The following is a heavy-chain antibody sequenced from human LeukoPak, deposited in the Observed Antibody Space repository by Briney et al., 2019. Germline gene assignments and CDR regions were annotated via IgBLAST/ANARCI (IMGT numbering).Heavy chain of an antibody. V-gene: IGHV4-39*01. CDR3: ARQAISGYDPPPFDS. J-gene: IGHJ4*02. Sequence: SETLSLTCTVSGGSISSSSYYWGWIRQPPGKGLEWIGNLYYSGSTYYNPSLKSRVTISVDTSKNQFSLKLSSVTAADTAVYYCARQAISGYDPPPFDSWGQGTLVTVSS. CDR2: LYYSGST. CDR1: GGSISSSSYY. D-gene: IGHD5-12*01.